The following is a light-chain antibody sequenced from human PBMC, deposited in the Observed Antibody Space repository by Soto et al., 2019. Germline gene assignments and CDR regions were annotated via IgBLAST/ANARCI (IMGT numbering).Light chain of an antibody. Sequence: QSALTQPASVSGSPGQSITISCTGSSSDVGSYNFVSWHQQHPGKAPKLMIYEGSKRPSGVSNRFSGSKSGNTASLTISGRQAEDEADYYCCSYAGSSTWVFGGGTKLPFL. CDR3: CSYAGSSTWV. J-gene: IGLJ3*02. V-gene: IGLV2-23*01. CDR2: EGS. CDR1: SSDVGSYNF.